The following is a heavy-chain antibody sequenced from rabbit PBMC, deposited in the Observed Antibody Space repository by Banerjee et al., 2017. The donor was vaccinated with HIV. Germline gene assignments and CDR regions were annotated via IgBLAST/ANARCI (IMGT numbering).Heavy chain of an antibody. D-gene: IGHD1-1*01. CDR1: GFSLSNNYV. CDR3: ARDLVDGSGYSFNL. CDR2: IYAGGGGTT. V-gene: IGHV1S40*01. Sequence: QSLEESGGDLVKPGASLTLTCTASGFSLSNNYVMCWVRQAPGKGLEWIACIYAGGGGTTYYASWAKGRFTISKTSSTTVTLQMTSLTAADTATYFCARDLVDGSGYSFNLWGQGTLVTVS. J-gene: IGHJ4*01.